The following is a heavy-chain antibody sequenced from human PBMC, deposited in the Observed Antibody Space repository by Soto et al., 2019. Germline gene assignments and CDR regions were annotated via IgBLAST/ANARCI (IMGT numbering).Heavy chain of an antibody. Sequence: SVKVSCKASGGTFSSYAIGWVRQAPGQGLEWMGGIIPIFGTANYAQKFQGRVTITADESTSTAYMELSSLRSEGTAVYYCARFDAAGSGSHHWGQGTLVTVSS. V-gene: IGHV1-69*13. CDR3: ARFDAAGSGSHH. J-gene: IGHJ4*02. CDR1: GGTFSSYA. CDR2: IIPIFGTA. D-gene: IGHD1-26*01.